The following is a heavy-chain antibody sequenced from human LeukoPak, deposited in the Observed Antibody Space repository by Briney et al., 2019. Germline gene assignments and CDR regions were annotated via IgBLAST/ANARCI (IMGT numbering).Heavy chain of an antibody. CDR3: AVDLAHGVPDYFDY. D-gene: IGHD2-8*01. V-gene: IGHV3-30*03. CDR1: GFTFSSYG. J-gene: IGHJ4*02. CDR2: ISYDGSNK. Sequence: GGSLRLSCAASGFTFSSYGMHWVRQAPGKGLEWVAVISYDGSNKYYADSVKGRFTISRDNSKNMLYLQMDSVRADDSAIYYCAVDLAHGVPDYFDYWGQGTLVTVSS.